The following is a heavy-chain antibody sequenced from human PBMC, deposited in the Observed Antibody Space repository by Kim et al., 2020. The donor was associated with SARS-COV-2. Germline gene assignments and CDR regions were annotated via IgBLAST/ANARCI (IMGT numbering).Heavy chain of an antibody. J-gene: IGHJ4*02. CDR3: AKVTRGSCSGFDH. V-gene: IGHV3-23*01. Sequence: GGSLRLSCAASGFTFSTYAMSWVRQAPGKGLEWVSAISGSGSNTYYADSVKGRFTISRDNSKNTLYLQMNSLRAEDTAVYYCAKVTRGSCSGFDHWGQGTLVTVSS. CDR1: GFTFSTYA. D-gene: IGHD2-15*01. CDR2: ISGSGSNT.